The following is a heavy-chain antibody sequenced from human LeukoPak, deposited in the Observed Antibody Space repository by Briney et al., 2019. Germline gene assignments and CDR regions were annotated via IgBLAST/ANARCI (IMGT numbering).Heavy chain of an antibody. V-gene: IGHV3-30*02. CDR1: GFTFSSYG. CDR3: AKIVAPISSSGVA. Sequence: GGSLRLSCAASGFTFSSYGMHWVRQAPGKGLEWVAFIRYDGSNKYYADSVKGRFTISRDNSKNTLYLQMNSLRAEDRAVYYCAKIVAPISSSGVAWGQGTLVSVSS. CDR2: IRYDGSNK. J-gene: IGHJ4*02. D-gene: IGHD6-6*01.